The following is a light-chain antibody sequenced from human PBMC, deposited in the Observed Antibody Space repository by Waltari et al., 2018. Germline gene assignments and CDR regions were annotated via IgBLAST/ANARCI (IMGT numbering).Light chain of an antibody. CDR2: DAS. CDR3: KHRYNWVFA. V-gene: IGKV3-11*01. Sequence: EIVLTQTPATLSLSPGGRATLPCRASQSVRTYLAWYQQKPGQVPRLLIYDASIRATGIPARFSGSGSGTDFTLTISSLEPEDFAVYYCKHRYNWVFAFGPGTKVEIK. J-gene: IGKJ3*01. CDR1: QSVRTY.